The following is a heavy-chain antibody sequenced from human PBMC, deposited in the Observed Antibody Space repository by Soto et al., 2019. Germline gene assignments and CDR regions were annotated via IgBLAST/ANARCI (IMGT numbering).Heavy chain of an antibody. CDR3: ARGQKLFQDGRFDY. CDR2: ISVYNGNT. Sequence: ASVKVSFKASGYTFTSYGITWVRQAPGQGLEWMGWISVYNGNTNYAQRLQDRVTMTTDTSTTTAYMELRSLRSDDTAVYYCARGQKLFQDGRFDYWGQGTLVTVSS. J-gene: IGHJ4*02. CDR1: GYTFTSYG. D-gene: IGHD1-1*01. V-gene: IGHV1-18*01.